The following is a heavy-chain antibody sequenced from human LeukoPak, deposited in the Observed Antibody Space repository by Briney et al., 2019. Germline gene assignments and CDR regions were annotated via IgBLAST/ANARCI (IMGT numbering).Heavy chain of an antibody. CDR1: GSTVGSNS. J-gene: IGHJ6*02. CDR2: IFSGGST. CDR3: ARDLRKETTYYYYGMDV. V-gene: IGHV3-66*01. D-gene: IGHD1-1*01. Sequence: GGSLRLSCPASGSTVGSNSMGWVRQPQGRGREWVSVIFSGGSTYYADSVKGRFTISRDNSKNTLYLQMNSLRAEDTAVYYCARDLRKETTYYYYGMDVWGQGTTVTVSS.